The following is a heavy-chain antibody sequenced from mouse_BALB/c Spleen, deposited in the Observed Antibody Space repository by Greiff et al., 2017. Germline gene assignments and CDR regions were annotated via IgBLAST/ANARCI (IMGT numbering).Heavy chain of an antibody. Sequence: EVQVVESGGGLVQPGGSRKLSCAASGFTFTDYGMAWVRQAPGKGPEWVAFISNLAYSIYYADTVTGRVTISRENAKNTLYLEMSSLRSEDTAMYYCARRYRDDDGDAMDYWGQGTSVTVSS. CDR2: ISNLAYSI. CDR3: ARRYRDDDGDAMDY. V-gene: IGHV5-15*02. D-gene: IGHD2-14*01. CDR1: GFTFTDYG. J-gene: IGHJ4*01.